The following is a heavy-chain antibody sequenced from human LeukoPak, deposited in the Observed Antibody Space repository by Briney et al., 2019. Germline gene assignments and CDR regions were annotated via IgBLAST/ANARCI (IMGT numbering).Heavy chain of an antibody. J-gene: IGHJ4*02. CDR2: ISGSGGGT. V-gene: IGHV3-23*01. D-gene: IGHD3-22*01. Sequence: GGSLRLSCAVSGITLSNYGMSWVRQAPGKGLEWVAGISGSGGGTNYADSVKGRFTISRDNAKNILYLQMNNLRAEDTAAYFCAKRGVVIRVILVGFHKEAYYFDSWGQGALVTVSS. CDR3: AKRGVVIRVILVGFHKEAYYFDS. CDR1: GITLSNYG.